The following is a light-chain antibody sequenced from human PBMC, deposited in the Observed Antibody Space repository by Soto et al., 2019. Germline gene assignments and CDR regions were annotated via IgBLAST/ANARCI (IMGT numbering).Light chain of an antibody. CDR2: GAT. CDR1: QSVSNNY. V-gene: IGKV3-20*01. J-gene: IGKJ3*01. CDR3: QQYGSSPLFT. Sequence: DIVLTQSPATLSLSPGERTTLSCRASQSVSNNYLAWYQQKPGQAPRLLIHGATTRATGIPARFSGSGSGTEFTLTISSLQSEDFAVYYCQQYGSSPLFTFGPGTKVDIK.